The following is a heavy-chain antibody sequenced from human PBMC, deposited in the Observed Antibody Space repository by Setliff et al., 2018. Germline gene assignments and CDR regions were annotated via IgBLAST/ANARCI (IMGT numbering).Heavy chain of an antibody. J-gene: IGHJ5*01. CDR1: GGPINSDRYY. D-gene: IGHD6-25*01. Sequence: PSETLSLTCTVSGGPINSDRYYWGWIRQPPGKGLEWIGRVYNTGTTNYNPSLKSRVTISISADTSNKSFSLNLSSVTAADTAVYYCVGRDFSGGDSWGHGTLVTVSS. CDR2: VYNTGTT. CDR3: VGRDFSGGDS. V-gene: IGHV4-39*02.